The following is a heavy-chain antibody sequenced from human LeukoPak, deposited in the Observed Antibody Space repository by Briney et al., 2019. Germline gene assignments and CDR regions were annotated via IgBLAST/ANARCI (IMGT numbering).Heavy chain of an antibody. CDR2: INAGNGNT. D-gene: IGHD6-13*01. V-gene: IGHV1-3*01. CDR3: ARDPRIAAAGGRFDY. J-gene: IGHJ4*02. Sequence: SVKVSCKASGYTFISYAMHWVRQAPGQRLEWMGWINAGNGNTKYSQKFQGRVTITRDTSASTAYMELSSLRSEDTAVYYYARDPRIAAAGGRFDYWGQGTLVTVSS. CDR1: GYTFISYA.